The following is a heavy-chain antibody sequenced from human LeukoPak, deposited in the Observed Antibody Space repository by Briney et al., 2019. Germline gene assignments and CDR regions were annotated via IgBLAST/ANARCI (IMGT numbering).Heavy chain of an antibody. CDR1: GFIFSNAW. CDR2: IKSKTDGGTT. J-gene: IGHJ4*02. D-gene: IGHD6-13*01. Sequence: GGSLRLSCAASGFIFSNAWMSWVRQAPGKGLEWVGRIKSKTDGGTTDYAAPVKGRFTISRGDSKNTLYLQMNSLKTEGTAVYYCTSSRVVAAAGSGKYYFDYWGQGTLVTVSS. V-gene: IGHV3-15*01. CDR3: TSSRVVAAAGSGKYYFDY.